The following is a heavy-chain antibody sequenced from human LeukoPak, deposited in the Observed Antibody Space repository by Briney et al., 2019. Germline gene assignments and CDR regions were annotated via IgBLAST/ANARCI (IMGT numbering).Heavy chain of an antibody. CDR3: ARHGSYSLAF. Sequence: SETLSLTCAVSGGSISSGGYWSWLRQPPGKGLEWIGQIYYIGSTNYNPSLESRVIMSLDKSTNQLSLMFNSVTAADTAVYYCARHGSYSLAFWGQGALVTVSS. V-gene: IGHV4-4*02. CDR1: GGSISSGGY. J-gene: IGHJ4*02. CDR2: IYYIGST. D-gene: IGHD1-26*01.